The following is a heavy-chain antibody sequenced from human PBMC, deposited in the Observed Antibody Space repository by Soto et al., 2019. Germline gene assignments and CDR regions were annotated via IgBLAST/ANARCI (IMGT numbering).Heavy chain of an antibody. CDR3: TADPLYYDILTGYYYGMDV. CDR2: IKSKTDGGTT. Sequence: EVQLVESGGGLVKPGGSLRLSCAASGFTFSNAWMSWVRQAPGKGLEWVGRIKSKTDGGTTDYAAPVKDRFTISRDDSKNTLYLQMNSLKTEDTAVYYCTADPLYYDILTGYYYGMDVWGQGTTVTVSS. J-gene: IGHJ6*02. CDR1: GFTFSNAW. V-gene: IGHV3-15*01. D-gene: IGHD3-9*01.